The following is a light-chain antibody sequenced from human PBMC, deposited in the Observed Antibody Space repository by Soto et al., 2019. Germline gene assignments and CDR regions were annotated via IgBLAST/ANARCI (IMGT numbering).Light chain of an antibody. CDR2: DAS. CDR3: QHYNGYSWT. V-gene: IGKV1-5*01. CDR1: QSISSW. J-gene: IGKJ1*01. Sequence: DIQMSQSPSTLSASVGDRVTITCRASQSISSWLAWYQQKPGKAPKLLIYDASSLESGVPSRFSGSGSGTEFTLTISSLQPDDFATYYCQHYNGYSWTFGQGTKVEVK.